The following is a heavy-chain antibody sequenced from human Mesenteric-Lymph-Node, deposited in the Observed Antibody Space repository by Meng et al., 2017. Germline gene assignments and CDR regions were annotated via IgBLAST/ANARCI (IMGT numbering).Heavy chain of an antibody. CDR3: AASAAAAHQADY. J-gene: IGHJ4*02. Sequence: ASVKVSCKASGYTFTGYGISWVRQAPGQGLEWMGWISAYNGNTNYAQKLQGRVTMTTDTSTSTAYMELRSLRSDDTAVYYCAASAAAAHQADYWGQGTLVTVSS. D-gene: IGHD6-13*01. CDR1: GYTFTGYG. CDR2: ISAYNGNT. V-gene: IGHV1-18*01.